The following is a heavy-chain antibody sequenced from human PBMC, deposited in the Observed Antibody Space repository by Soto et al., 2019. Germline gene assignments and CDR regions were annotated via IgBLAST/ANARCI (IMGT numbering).Heavy chain of an antibody. V-gene: IGHV1-2*02. CDR1: GYTFPDYY. D-gene: IGHD2-15*01. Sequence: ASVKVSCKASGYTFPDYYIHWVRQAPGQGLEWMGWINPNSGGANSAQTFQGRVTMTRDTSITTAYMELRSLRPDDTAVYFCARDQRWLPLDHFVYWGQGTLVTVSS. CDR3: ARDQRWLPLDHFVY. J-gene: IGHJ4*02. CDR2: INPNSGGA.